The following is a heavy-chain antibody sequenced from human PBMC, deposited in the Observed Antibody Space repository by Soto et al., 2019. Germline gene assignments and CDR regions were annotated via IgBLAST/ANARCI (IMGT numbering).Heavy chain of an antibody. D-gene: IGHD2-8*02. Sequence: EELLVESGGGLVKPGGSLRLSCAASGFTFSNAWMSWVRQAPGKGPEWVGRILNKATGGTTDYIAPVKGRFSISRDDSKNTLYLQMDSLKTEDTAVYYCATASTGCARYFDLWGRGTLVTVSS. CDR2: ILNKATGGTT. J-gene: IGHJ2*01. V-gene: IGHV3-15*01. CDR1: GFTFSNAW. CDR3: ATASTGCARYFDL.